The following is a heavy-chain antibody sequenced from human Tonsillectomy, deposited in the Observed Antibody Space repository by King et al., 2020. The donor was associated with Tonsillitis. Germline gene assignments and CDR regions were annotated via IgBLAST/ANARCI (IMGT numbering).Heavy chain of an antibody. CDR1: GGTFSSYA. J-gene: IGHJ5*02. CDR2: GVPIFGTP. CDR3: ARMGGGNWFDP. Sequence: QLVQSGAEVKKPGSSVKVSCKASGGTFSSYAISWVRQAPGQGLEWMGGGVPIFGTPNCAQKFQGRVTITADESTSTAYMELNSLTSEDTAVYYCARMGGGNWFDPWGQGTLVTVSS. V-gene: IGHV1-69*12. D-gene: IGHD3-16*01.